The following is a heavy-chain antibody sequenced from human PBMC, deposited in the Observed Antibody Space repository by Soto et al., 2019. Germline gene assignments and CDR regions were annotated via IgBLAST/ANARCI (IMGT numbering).Heavy chain of an antibody. CDR2: INVGNVKT. Sequence: QVQLVQSGAEVKKPGASVKVSCKASGYSFTSYGVHWVRQAPGQRLEWMGWINVGNVKTKYSEKFEVRVTIIRDTSASTVYMEMNSVRSEDTAIYYCARDPEYGSGSLDVWGQGTMVTVSS. V-gene: IGHV1-3*01. D-gene: IGHD3-10*01. J-gene: IGHJ3*01. CDR3: ARDPEYGSGSLDV. CDR1: GYSFTSYG.